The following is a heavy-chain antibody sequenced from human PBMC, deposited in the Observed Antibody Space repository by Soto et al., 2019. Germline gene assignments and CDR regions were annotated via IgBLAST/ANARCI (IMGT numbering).Heavy chain of an antibody. D-gene: IGHD1-1*01. CDR3: ARDSNWSLDS. CDR1: GFTFITYS. J-gene: IGHJ4*02. V-gene: IGHV3-48*04. Sequence: GGSLRLSCATSGFTFITYSMNWVRQAPGKGLEWISYISSFSNTISYADSVKGRFTVSRDNAENSLDLQMNGLRVEDTAIDYCARDSNWSLDSWGQGTPVTVSS. CDR2: ISSFSNTI.